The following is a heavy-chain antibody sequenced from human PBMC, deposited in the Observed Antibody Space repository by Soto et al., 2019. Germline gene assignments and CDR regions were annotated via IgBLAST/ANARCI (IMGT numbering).Heavy chain of an antibody. CDR3: ARDATSIAAADMTVGYNWFDP. Sequence: ASVKVSCKASGGTFSSYAISWVLQAPGQGLEWMGGIIPIFGTANYAQKFQGRVTITADESTSTVYMELSSLRSEDTAVYYCARDATSIAAADMTVGYNWFDPWGQGTLVTVSS. CDR1: GGTFSSYA. D-gene: IGHD6-13*01. CDR2: IIPIFGTA. J-gene: IGHJ5*02. V-gene: IGHV1-69*13.